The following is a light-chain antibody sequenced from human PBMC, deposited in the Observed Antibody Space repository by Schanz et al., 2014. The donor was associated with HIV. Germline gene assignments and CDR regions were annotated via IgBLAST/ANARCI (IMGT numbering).Light chain of an antibody. CDR2: DVS. CDR3: SSHAGRSSFVV. V-gene: IGLV2-14*01. J-gene: IGLJ2*01. CDR1: NSDVGGYNF. Sequence: QSALTQPASVSGSPGQSITFSCTEINSDVGGYNFVSWYQQHPGKVPKLLIYDVSHRPSGVSDRFSASKSGNTASLTISGLQAEDEADYYCSSHAGRSSFVVFGGGTKLTVL.